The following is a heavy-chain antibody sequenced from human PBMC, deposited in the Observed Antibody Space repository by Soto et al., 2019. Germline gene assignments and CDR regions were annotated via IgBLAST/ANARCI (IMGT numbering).Heavy chain of an antibody. CDR1: GGSFSGYY. V-gene: IGHV4-34*01. CDR3: ARGRDGDYDSSGYYHPVFDY. D-gene: IGHD3-22*01. J-gene: IGHJ4*02. Sequence: LSLTCAVYGGSFSGYYWSWIRQPPGKGLEWIGEINHSGSTNYNPSLKSRVTISVDTSKNQFSLKLSSVTAAGTAVYYCARGRDGDYDSSGYYHPVFDYWGQGTLVTVSS. CDR2: INHSGST.